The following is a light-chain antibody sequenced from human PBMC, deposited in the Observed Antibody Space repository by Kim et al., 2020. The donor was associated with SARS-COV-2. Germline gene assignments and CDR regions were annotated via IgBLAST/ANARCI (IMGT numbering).Light chain of an antibody. Sequence: VSPGDRATLSCRASQSVSGSLTWYQQKPGQAPRLLISDAASRATGIPARFSGSGSGTEFTLTISSLQSEDFAVYYCQQYNNWPLTVGGGTKVDIK. CDR3: QQYNNWPLT. CDR1: QSVSGS. V-gene: IGKV3-15*01. J-gene: IGKJ4*01. CDR2: DAA.